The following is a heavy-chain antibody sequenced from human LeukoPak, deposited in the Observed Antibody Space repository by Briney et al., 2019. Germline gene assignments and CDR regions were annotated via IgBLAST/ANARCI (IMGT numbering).Heavy chain of an antibody. Sequence: SETLSLTCAVYGGSFSGYYWSWIRQPPGKGLEWIGEINHSGSTNYNPSLKSRVTISVDTSKNQFSLKLSSVTAADTAVYYCARHSKSSGYYSPWFDPWGQGTLVTVSS. V-gene: IGHV4-34*01. J-gene: IGHJ5*02. CDR2: INHSGST. D-gene: IGHD3-22*01. CDR1: GGSFSGYY. CDR3: ARHSKSSGYYSPWFDP.